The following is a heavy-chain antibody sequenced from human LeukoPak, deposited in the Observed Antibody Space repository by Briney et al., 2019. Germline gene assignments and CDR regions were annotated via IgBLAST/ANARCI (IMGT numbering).Heavy chain of an antibody. V-gene: IGHV3-23*01. D-gene: IGHD5-24*01. J-gene: IGHJ3*02. CDR1: GITFSNSA. CDR3: VKSAGKDGYRDVFDI. CDR2: ITKNGDQT. Sequence: GGSLRLSCVPSGITFSNSALNWVRQAPGKGLEWVATITKNGDQTYYADSVKGLFTISRDTFRDTLYLQMNSLRAEDTAVYHCVKSAGKDGYRDVFDIWGQGTVVTASS.